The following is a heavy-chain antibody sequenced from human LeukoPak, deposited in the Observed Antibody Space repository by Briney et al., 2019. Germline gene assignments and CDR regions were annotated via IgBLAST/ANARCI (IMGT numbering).Heavy chain of an antibody. D-gene: IGHD6-13*01. CDR3: VRRSRVAMPNALDLISDF. CDR1: GDSFSGHY. J-gene: IGHJ4*02. Sequence: SETLSLTCAVYGDSFSGHYWSWIRQPPGKGLEWIGEITDGERTSYSPSLKSRATISVVPSRRQFSLELDSVTAADTAIYYCVRRSRVAMPNALDLISDFWGQGNLVTVSS. CDR2: ITDGERT. V-gene: IGHV4-34*01.